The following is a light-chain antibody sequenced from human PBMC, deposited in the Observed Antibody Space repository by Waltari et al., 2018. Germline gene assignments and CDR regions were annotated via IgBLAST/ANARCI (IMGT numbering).Light chain of an antibody. J-gene: IGLJ3*02. CDR2: SSN. CDR1: SSNIAVDP. Sequence: QSVLTQPPSASGTPGQSVTISRSGSSSNIAVDPVSWYPQIPGTAPKLLIHSSNLRPSGVPDRFSGSKSGTTASLAISGLQSEDEAAYYCAAWDDSLDGWVFGGGTKLTVL. CDR3: AAWDDSLDGWV. V-gene: IGLV1-44*01.